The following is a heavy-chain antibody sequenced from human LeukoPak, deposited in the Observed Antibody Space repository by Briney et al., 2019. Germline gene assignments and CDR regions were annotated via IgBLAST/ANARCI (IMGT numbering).Heavy chain of an antibody. CDR2: IYYSGST. D-gene: IGHD3-10*01. CDR3: AKYWGVRGVFDY. J-gene: IGHJ4*02. Sequence: PSETLSLTCTVSGGSISSYYWSWIRQPPGKGLEWIGYIYYSGSTNYNPSLKSRVTISVDTSKNQFSLKLSSVTAADTAVYYCAKYWGVRGVFDYWGQGTLVTVSS. CDR1: GGSISSYY. V-gene: IGHV4-59*08.